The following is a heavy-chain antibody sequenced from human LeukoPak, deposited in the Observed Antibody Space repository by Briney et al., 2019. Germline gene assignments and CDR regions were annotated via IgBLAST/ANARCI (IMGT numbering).Heavy chain of an antibody. D-gene: IGHD5-18*01. V-gene: IGHV3-74*01. CDR2: INSDGSST. CDR3: ARDSGYSYADDY. J-gene: IGHJ4*02. CDR1: GFTFSTYS. Sequence: PGGSLRLSCAASGFTFSTYSMDWVRQAPGKGLLWVSRINSDGSSTVYGNSVKGRFTISRDNAKNTLYLHMNSPRAEDTAVYYCARDSGYSYADDYWGQGTLVTVSS.